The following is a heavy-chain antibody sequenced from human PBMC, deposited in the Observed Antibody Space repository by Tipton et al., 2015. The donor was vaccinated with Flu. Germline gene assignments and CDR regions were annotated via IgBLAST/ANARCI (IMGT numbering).Heavy chain of an antibody. J-gene: IGHJ6*02. V-gene: IGHV4-61*02. D-gene: IGHD2-2*01. CDR1: GGSISSGSYF. Sequence: TLSLTCIVSGGSISSGSYFWSWIRQPAGKGLQWIGRIYTNGRTNYNPSLESRVSISADTSKNEFSLSLSSVTAADTAMYYCARDDRVVVVPAAMGFLYGMDVWGQGTTVTVSS. CDR2: IYTNGRT. CDR3: ARDDRVVVVPAAMGFLYGMDV.